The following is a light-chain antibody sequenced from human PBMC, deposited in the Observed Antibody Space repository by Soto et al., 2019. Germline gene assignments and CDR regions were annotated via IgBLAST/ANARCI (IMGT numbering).Light chain of an antibody. CDR3: QQTFSLPRT. CDR1: QNVRSY. J-gene: IGKJ1*01. V-gene: IGKV1-39*01. Sequence: DTQMTQSPSSLSASVGDRVTITCRASQNVRSYVNWYQQKPGKAPNVLIYETSTLQDGVPSRFSGDGYGTDFTLSISSLHPDDFATYYCQQTFSLPRTFGQGTKVEI. CDR2: ETS.